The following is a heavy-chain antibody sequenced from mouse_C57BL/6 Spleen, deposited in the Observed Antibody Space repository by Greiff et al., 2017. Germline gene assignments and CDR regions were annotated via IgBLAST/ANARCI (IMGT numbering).Heavy chain of an antibody. D-gene: IGHD2-4*01. CDR2: IDPENGDT. Sequence: VQLQQSGAELVRPGASVKLSCTASGFNIQDDYMHWVKQRPEQGLEWIGWIDPENGDTEYASKFQGKATITADKSSNTAYRQLSSLTSEDTAVYYCTRGNYDYDGDFDYWGQGTTLTVSS. J-gene: IGHJ2*01. CDR1: GFNIQDDY. CDR3: TRGNYDYDGDFDY. V-gene: IGHV14-4*01.